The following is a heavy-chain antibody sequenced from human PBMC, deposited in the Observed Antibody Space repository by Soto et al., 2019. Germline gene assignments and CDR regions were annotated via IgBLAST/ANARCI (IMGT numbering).Heavy chain of an antibody. CDR1: GDSISSYH. Sequence: VQLQESGPGLVTPSETLSLTCTVSGDSISSYHWTWIRQPPEKPLEWIGYVFDSGNTQYNPSLRSRVTISVDASKNQFSLRLTSVTAADTAVYYCARAPLKWFAGLSVSAWFDPWGQGTLVTVSS. CDR2: VFDSGNT. CDR3: ARAPLKWFAGLSVSAWFDP. V-gene: IGHV4-59*01. J-gene: IGHJ5*02. D-gene: IGHD3-16*01.